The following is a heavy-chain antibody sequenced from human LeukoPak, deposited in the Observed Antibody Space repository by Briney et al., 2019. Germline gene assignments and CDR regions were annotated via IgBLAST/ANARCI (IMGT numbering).Heavy chain of an antibody. CDR2: ISYDGSNK. V-gene: IGHV3-30-3*01. Sequence: GRSLRLSCAASGFTFSSYAMHWVRQAPGKGLEWVAVISYDGSNKYYADSVRGRFTISRDNSKNTLYLQMNSLRAEDTAVYYCARDQLAWVTTATYYFDYWGQGTLVTVSS. CDR1: GFTFSSYA. J-gene: IGHJ4*02. CDR3: ARDQLAWVTTATYYFDY. D-gene: IGHD4-17*01.